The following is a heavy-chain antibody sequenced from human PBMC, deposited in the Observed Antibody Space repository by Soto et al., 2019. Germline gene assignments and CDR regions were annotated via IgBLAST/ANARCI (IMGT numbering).Heavy chain of an antibody. Sequence: GASVKVSCKASGYTFTGYYMHWVRQAPGQGLEWMGWINPNSGGTNYAQKFQGRVTMTRDTSISTAYMELSRLRSDDTAVYYCARDQYYYDSSGYSLAGYFQHWGQGTLVTVSS. CDR1: GYTFTGYY. CDR2: INPNSGGT. D-gene: IGHD3-22*01. J-gene: IGHJ1*01. V-gene: IGHV1-2*02. CDR3: ARDQYYYDSSGYSLAGYFQH.